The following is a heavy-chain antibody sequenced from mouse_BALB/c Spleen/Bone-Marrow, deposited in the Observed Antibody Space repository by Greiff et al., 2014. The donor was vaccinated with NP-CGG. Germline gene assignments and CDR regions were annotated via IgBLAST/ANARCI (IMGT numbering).Heavy chain of an antibody. J-gene: IGHJ3*01. D-gene: IGHD2-4*01. CDR3: ARHAYYDQTEVSFVY. CDR2: ISGGGSYT. CDR1: GFTFSNYG. Sequence: DVMLVESGGGLVRSGGSLKLSCAASGFTFSNYGMSWVHQTPEKRLEWVATISGGGSYTFYSDSVKGRFTISGDNAKNNLYLQLSSLRSEDTALYYCARHAYYDQTEVSFVYWGQGTLVTVSA. V-gene: IGHV5-9-2*01.